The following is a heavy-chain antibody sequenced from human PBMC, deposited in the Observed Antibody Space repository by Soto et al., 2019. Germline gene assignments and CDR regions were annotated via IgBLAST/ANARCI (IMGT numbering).Heavy chain of an antibody. J-gene: IGHJ4*02. D-gene: IGHD6-6*01. CDR3: ARDLYSSSSGFDY. V-gene: IGHV1-69*01. CDR1: GGTFSSYA. CDR2: SIPIFGTA. Sequence: QVQLVQSGAEVKKPGSSVKVSCKASGGTFSSYAISWVRQAPGQGREWMGGSIPIFGTANYAQKLQGRVTITADESTRTAYMELRSLRSEDTAVYYFARDLYSSSSGFDYWGQGTLVTVSS.